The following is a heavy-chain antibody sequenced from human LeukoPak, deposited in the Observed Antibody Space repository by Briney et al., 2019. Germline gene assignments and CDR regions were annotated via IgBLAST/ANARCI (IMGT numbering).Heavy chain of an antibody. CDR2: IYSSGFT. CDR3: ARRSVDAYLDY. J-gene: IGHJ4*02. CDR1: GGSISSGSHN. V-gene: IGHV4-39*01. Sequence: SETLSLTCSVSGGSISSGSHNWAWIRQPPGKGLEWIGTIYSSGFTYYNPSLKSRVTISVDASKNQFSLKLNSVNAADTAVYYCARRSVDAYLDYWGQGTLVTVSS.